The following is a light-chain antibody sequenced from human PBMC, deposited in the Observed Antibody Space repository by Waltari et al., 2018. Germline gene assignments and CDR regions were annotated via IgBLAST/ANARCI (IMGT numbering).Light chain of an antibody. CDR1: QSIFYTSNDKNY. CDR2: WAS. J-gene: IGKJ1*01. V-gene: IGKV4-1*01. CDR3: QQYYTTPRT. Sequence: EIVLTQSPDSLAVSLGERATIHCKSSQSIFYTSNDKNYLAWYQQRPGQPPKLLIYWASTRASGVPDRFSGSGSGTDFTLTISNLQAEDVSVYFCQQYYTTPRTFGQGTKVEIK.